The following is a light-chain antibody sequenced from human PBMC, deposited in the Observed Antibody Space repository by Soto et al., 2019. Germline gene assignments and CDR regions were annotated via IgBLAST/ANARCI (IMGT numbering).Light chain of an antibody. Sequence: QSALAQRASVSGSPGQSITVSCTGTTSDVGGYDYVAWYQQHPGKAPKLMIYDVSSRPSGVSNRFSGSKSGNTASLTISGLQAEDEADYYCSSYLGSSTLSGVFGTGTRSPS. V-gene: IGLV2-14*01. CDR2: DVS. CDR1: TSDVGGYDY. J-gene: IGLJ1*01. CDR3: SSYLGSSTLSGV.